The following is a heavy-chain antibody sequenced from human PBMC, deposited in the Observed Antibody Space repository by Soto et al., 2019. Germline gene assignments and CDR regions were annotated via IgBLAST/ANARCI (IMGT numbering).Heavy chain of an antibody. D-gene: IGHD3-10*01. CDR1: GYTFISYG. V-gene: IGHV1-18*04. CDR2: MSAFTGKA. CDR3: ARDQRYYGSGYYYSDS. J-gene: IGHJ1*01. Sequence: QVQIVQSGAAVKKPGASVKVSCKASGYTFISYGISWVRQSPGQELEWVGWMSAFTGKADYAQIFQDRVTMTTDTSTSTAYMELRSLRSDDTAVYYCARDQRYYGSGYYYSDSWGQGTLVTVSS.